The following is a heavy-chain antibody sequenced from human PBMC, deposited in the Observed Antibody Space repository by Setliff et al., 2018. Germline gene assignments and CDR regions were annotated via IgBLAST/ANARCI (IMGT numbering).Heavy chain of an antibody. CDR3: AASRAYTGAVEEWFLPKTFDF. CDR2: IYVTEST. D-gene: IGHD3-10*01. J-gene: IGHJ4*02. Sequence: SETLSLTCSLSGVTIGGNNYYYWAWIRQPPGKGLEWIGRIYVTESTKYNPSLKSRVTLSIDTSKNQFSLKLSSVTAADAALYYCAASRAYTGAVEEWFLPKTFDFWGQGSPVTVSS. CDR1: GVTIGGNNYYY. V-gene: IGHV4-61*05.